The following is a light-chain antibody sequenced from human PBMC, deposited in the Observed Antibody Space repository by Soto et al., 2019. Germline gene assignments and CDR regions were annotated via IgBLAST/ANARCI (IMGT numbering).Light chain of an antibody. CDR2: KAS. CDR3: QQYNYLWT. CDR1: QSISGL. J-gene: IGKJ1*01. V-gene: IGKV1-5*03. Sequence: DIQMTQSPSTLSASVGDRVTITCRASQSISGLLAWYQQKPGKAPKLLIYKASGLESGVPSRFSGSGSGTEFTLTINGLQPDDFATYYCQQYNYLWTFGQGTKVDIK.